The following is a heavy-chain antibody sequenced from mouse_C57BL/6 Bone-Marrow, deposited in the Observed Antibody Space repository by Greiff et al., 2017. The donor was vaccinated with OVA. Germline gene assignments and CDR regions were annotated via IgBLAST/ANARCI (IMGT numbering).Heavy chain of an antibody. CDR1: GYAFSSYW. Sequence: VQLQQSGAELVKPGASVKISCKASGYAFSSYWMNWVKQRPGKGLEWIGQIYPGDGATNYNGKFKGKATLTADKSSSTAYMQLSSLTSEDSAVYFGARSPLYDYDVRFAYWGQGTLVTVSA. V-gene: IGHV1-80*01. CDR2: IYPGDGAT. D-gene: IGHD2-4*01. CDR3: ARSPLYDYDVRFAY. J-gene: IGHJ3*01.